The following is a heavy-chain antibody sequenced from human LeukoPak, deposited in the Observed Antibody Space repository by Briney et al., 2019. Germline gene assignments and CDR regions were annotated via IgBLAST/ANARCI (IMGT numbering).Heavy chain of an antibody. V-gene: IGHV5-51*01. Sequence: GESLKISCKGSGYSFTTYWIGWVRQMPGKGLEWMGIIYPGDSDTRYSPSFQGQVTISADKSINTAYPQWISLKASDTAMYYCARARKTSGWYGDYWGQGTLVTVSS. D-gene: IGHD6-19*01. CDR3: ARARKTSGWYGDY. J-gene: IGHJ4*02. CDR1: GYSFTTYW. CDR2: IYPGDSDT.